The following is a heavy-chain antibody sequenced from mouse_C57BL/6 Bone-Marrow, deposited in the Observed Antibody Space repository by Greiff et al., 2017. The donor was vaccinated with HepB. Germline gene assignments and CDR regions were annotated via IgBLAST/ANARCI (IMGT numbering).Heavy chain of an antibody. V-gene: IGHV5-9-1*02. Sequence: EVKLMESGEGLVKPGGSLKLSCAASGFTFSSYAMSWVRQTPEKRLEWVAYISSGGDYIYYADTVKGRFTISRDNARNTLYLQMSSLKSEDTAMYYCTRASITTVVATYYAMDYWGQGTSVTVSS. CDR3: TRASITTVVATYYAMDY. J-gene: IGHJ4*01. D-gene: IGHD1-1*01. CDR2: ISSGGDYI. CDR1: GFTFSSYA.